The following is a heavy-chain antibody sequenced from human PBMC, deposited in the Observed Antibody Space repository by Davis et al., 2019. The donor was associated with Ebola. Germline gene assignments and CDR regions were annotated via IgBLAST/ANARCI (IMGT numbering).Heavy chain of an antibody. CDR1: GYTFTSYA. Sequence: SVKVSCKASGYTFTSYALNWVRQAPGQRLEWMGWINAANGNTHYSQKFHDRVTFTSDTSATTAYMELSSLRSEDTAVYYCASPLRYFDWLSDAFDIWGQGTMVTVSS. CDR3: ASPLRYFDWLSDAFDI. D-gene: IGHD3-9*01. V-gene: IGHV1-3*01. J-gene: IGHJ3*02. CDR2: INAANGNT.